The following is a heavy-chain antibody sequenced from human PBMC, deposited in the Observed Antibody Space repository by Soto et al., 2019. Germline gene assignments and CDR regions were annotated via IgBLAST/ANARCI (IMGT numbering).Heavy chain of an antibody. Sequence: PGGSLRLSCAASGITFSNYEMNWVRQVPGKGLEWISFISSDGDTIYYAVSVKGRFTISRDNAKNSLYLQMNSLRVEDSAVYYCASPWGSSDYWGQGTLVTVSS. CDR3: ASPWGSSDY. CDR1: GITFSNYE. D-gene: IGHD7-27*01. CDR2: ISSDGDTI. J-gene: IGHJ4*02. V-gene: IGHV3-48*03.